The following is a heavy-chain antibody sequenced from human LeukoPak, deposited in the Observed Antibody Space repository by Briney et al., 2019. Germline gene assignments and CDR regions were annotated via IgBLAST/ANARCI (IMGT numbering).Heavy chain of an antibody. CDR2: ISYDGSNK. CDR1: GFTFSSYA. J-gene: IGHJ4*02. V-gene: IGHV3-30*04. CDR3: ARGGSSFDY. D-gene: IGHD6-13*01. Sequence: PGGSLRLSCAASGFTFSSYAMHWVRQAPGKGLEWVAVISYDGSNKYYADSVKGRFTISRDNSKNTLYLQMNSLRAEDTAVYYCARGGSSFDYWGQGTLVTVSS.